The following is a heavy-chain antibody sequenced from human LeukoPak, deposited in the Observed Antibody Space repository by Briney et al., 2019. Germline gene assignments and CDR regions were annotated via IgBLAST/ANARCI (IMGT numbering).Heavy chain of an antibody. J-gene: IGHJ3*02. V-gene: IGHV3-30*02. D-gene: IGHD3-3*01. Sequence: GGSLRLSCAASGFTFSSYGMHWVRQAPGKGLEWVAFIRYDGSNKYYADSVKGRFTISRDNSKNTLYLQMNSLRAEDTAVYYCASPDFWSGHDAFDIWGQGTMVTVSS. CDR1: GFTFSSYG. CDR3: ASPDFWSGHDAFDI. CDR2: IRYDGSNK.